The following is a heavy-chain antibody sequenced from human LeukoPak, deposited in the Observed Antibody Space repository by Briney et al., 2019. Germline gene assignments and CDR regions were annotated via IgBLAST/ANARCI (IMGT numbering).Heavy chain of an antibody. CDR1: GFTFSSYG. CDR3: ARGNDAFDI. J-gene: IGHJ3*02. CDR2: ISSDGSNK. Sequence: GRSLRLSCAASGFTFSSYGMHWVRQAPGKGLEWVAVISSDGSNKYYADSVKGRFTISRDNSKNTLYLQMNSLRAEDTALYHCARGNDAFDIWGQGTMVTVSS. V-gene: IGHV3-30*03.